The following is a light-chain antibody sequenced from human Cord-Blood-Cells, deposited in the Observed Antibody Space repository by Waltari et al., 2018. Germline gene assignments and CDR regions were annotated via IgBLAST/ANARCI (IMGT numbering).Light chain of an antibody. Sequence: DIVMTQSPLSLPVTPREPASISCSSSQSLLHSNGYNSLDWYLQKPGQSLQLLIYLGSNRASGVPDRFSGSGSGTGFTLKISRVEGEDVGVYYCMQALQTPLTFGGGTKVEIK. CDR2: LGS. J-gene: IGKJ4*01. CDR1: QSLLHSNGYNS. V-gene: IGKV2-28*01. CDR3: MQALQTPLT.